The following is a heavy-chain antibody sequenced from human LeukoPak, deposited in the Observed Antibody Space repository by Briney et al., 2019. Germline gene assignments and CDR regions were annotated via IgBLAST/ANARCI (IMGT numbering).Heavy chain of an antibody. J-gene: IGHJ3*02. V-gene: IGHV1-69*13. CDR3: ARGEDYDFWSGFRGAFDI. D-gene: IGHD3-3*01. Sequence: SVKVSCKASGGTFSSYTISWVRQAPGQGLEWMGGIIPIFGTANYAQKFQGRVTITADEFTSTAYMELSSLRSEDTAVYYCARGEDYDFWSGFRGAFDIWGQGTMVTVSS. CDR1: GGTFSSYT. CDR2: IIPIFGTA.